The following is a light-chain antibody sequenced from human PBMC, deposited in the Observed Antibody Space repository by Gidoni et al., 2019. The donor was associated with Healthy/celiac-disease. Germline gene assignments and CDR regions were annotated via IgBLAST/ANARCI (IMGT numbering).Light chain of an antibody. V-gene: IGKV4-1*01. Sequence: DIVMTQSPDSLAVSLGERATINCKSSQSVLYSSNNKNYLAWYQQNPGQPPKLLIYWASTRESGVPDRFSGSGSGTDFTLTISSLQAEDVAVYYCQQYYGTPTFGPGTKVDIK. J-gene: IGKJ3*01. CDR3: QQYYGTPT. CDR2: WAS. CDR1: QSVLYSSNNKNY.